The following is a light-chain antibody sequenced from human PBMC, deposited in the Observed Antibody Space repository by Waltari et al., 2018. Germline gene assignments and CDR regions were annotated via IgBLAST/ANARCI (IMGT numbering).Light chain of an antibody. V-gene: IGKV1-39*01. CDR3: QQYYSAPIT. J-gene: IGKJ4*01. Sequence: DIQMTQSPSSLSASVGDSVTITCRASQSISIYLNWYQQKPGKAPKLLISAVSSLQSGVPSRFSGSGSGTDFALTISSLQPEDVAVYFCQQYYSAPITFGGGTKVEIK. CDR1: QSISIY. CDR2: AVS.